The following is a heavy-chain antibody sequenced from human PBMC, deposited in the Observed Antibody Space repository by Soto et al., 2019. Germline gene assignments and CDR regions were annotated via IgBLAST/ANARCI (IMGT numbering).Heavy chain of an antibody. J-gene: IGHJ6*02. CDR1: GGSISSGDYY. Sequence: QVQLQESGPGLVKPSQTLSLTCTVSGGSISSGDYYWSWIRQPPGKGLEWIGYIYYSGSTYYNPSPKSRVTIAVDTSKNQCSLKLSSVTAADTAVYYCARVDRYAGYYGMDVWGQGTTVTVSS. CDR2: IYYSGST. CDR3: ARVDRYAGYYGMDV. D-gene: IGHD2-2*01. V-gene: IGHV4-30-4*01.